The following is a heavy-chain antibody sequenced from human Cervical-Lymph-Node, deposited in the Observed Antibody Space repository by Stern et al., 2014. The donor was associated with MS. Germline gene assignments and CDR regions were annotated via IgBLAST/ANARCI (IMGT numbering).Heavy chain of an antibody. J-gene: IGHJ6*02. CDR3: AKDLRTGVDYCGMDV. CDR1: GFTFSSYG. V-gene: IGHV3-30*18. D-gene: IGHD3-10*01. Sequence: VQLEESGGGVVQPGRSLRLSCAASGFTFSSYGMHWVRQAPGKGLEWVAVISYDGSNKYYADSVKGRFTISRDNSKNTLYLQMNSLRAEDTAVYYCAKDLRTGVDYCGMDVWGQGTTVTVSS. CDR2: ISYDGSNK.